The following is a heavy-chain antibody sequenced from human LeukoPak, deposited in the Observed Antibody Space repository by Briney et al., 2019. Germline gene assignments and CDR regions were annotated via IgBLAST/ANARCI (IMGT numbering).Heavy chain of an antibody. CDR2: INPNSGGT. CDR1: GYTFSGYY. J-gene: IGHJ4*02. V-gene: IGHV1-2*02. Sequence: ASVKVSCKASGYTFSGYYMHWVRQAPGQGLEWMGWINPNSGGTDYAQKFQGRVTMTRDTSISTVYTELNRLRSDDTAVYYCASGYDWGAYWGQGTLVTVSS. CDR3: ASGYDWGAY. D-gene: IGHD5-12*01.